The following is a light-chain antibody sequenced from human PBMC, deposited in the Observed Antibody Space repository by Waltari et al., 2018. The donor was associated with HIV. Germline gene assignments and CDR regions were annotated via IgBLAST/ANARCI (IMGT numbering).Light chain of an antibody. CDR2: RNN. V-gene: IGLV1-47*01. Sequence: QSVLTQPPSASGTPGQRVPISCSGSSSNLGSNYVYWYQQLPGPAPKLLIYRNNQRPSGVPDRFSGSKSGTSASLAISGLRSEDEADYYCAAWDDSLSGRVFGGGTKLTVL. CDR1: SSNLGSNY. J-gene: IGLJ3*02. CDR3: AAWDDSLSGRV.